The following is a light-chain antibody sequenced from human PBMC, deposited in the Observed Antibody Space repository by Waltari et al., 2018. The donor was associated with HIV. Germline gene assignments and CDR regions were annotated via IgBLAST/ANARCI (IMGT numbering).Light chain of an antibody. V-gene: IGKV3-15*01. J-gene: IGKJ5*01. CDR1: QRVGSN. CDR2: GAS. CDR3: QHYRNWGIT. Sequence: EIVMTQSPVTLSVSPGDIATLSCRASQRVGSNLAWYQQKPGQAPRLLTYGASTRATDIPSRFRGSGSGTEFPLTITSLQSEDFAVYYFQHYRNWGITFGQGTRLDIE.